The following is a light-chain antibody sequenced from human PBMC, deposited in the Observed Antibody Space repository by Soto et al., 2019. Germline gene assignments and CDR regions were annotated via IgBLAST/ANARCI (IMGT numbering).Light chain of an antibody. Sequence: TQSPATLSVSPGERATLSCRASQNIDNKLAWYQQKPGKAPKLLIYAASTLQSGVPSRFSGSGSGTEFTLTISSLQPEDFATYYCQHLRTFGQGTKLEIK. V-gene: IGKV1-9*01. CDR3: QHLRT. CDR1: QNIDNK. CDR2: AAS. J-gene: IGKJ2*01.